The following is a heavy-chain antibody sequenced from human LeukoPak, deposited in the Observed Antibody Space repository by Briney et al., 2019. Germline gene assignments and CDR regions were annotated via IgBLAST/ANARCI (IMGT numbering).Heavy chain of an antibody. J-gene: IGHJ4*02. V-gene: IGHV3-33*01. CDR3: ASSDTAMVEQRFDY. D-gene: IGHD5-18*01. CDR1: GFTFSSYG. Sequence: GGSLRLSCAASGFTFSSYGMHWVRQAPGKGLEWVAVIWYDGSNKYYADSVKGRFTISRDNSKNTLYLQMNSLRAEDTAVYYCASSDTAMVEQRFDYWGQGTLVTVSS. CDR2: IWYDGSNK.